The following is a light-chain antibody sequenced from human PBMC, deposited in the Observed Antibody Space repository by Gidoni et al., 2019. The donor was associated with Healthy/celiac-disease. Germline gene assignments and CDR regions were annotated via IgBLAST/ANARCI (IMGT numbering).Light chain of an antibody. Sequence: DIQMNQSPSSLSASVGDRVTITCHASQDISNYLNWYQQKPGKTPKLLIDDASHLETGVPSRFSGSGSWTDFTFTISSLQPEDIATYYCQQYDNLPFTFGPGTKVDIK. CDR1: QDISNY. CDR3: QQYDNLPFT. J-gene: IGKJ3*01. V-gene: IGKV1-33*01. CDR2: DAS.